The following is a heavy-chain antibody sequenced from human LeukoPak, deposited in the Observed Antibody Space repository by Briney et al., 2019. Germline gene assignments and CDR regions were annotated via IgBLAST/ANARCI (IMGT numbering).Heavy chain of an antibody. J-gene: IGHJ4*02. CDR3: TRDVYTYGRETFFDS. Sequence: TGGSLRLSCAASRFTFSSYWMSWVRQAPGRGLEWVANIKEDGSAKYYVDSVKGRFTISRDNAKNSLYLQMNSLRAEDTAVYYCTRDVYTYGRETFFDSWGQGTLVTVSS. V-gene: IGHV3-7*01. CDR2: IKEDGSAK. CDR1: RFTFSSYW. D-gene: IGHD5-18*01.